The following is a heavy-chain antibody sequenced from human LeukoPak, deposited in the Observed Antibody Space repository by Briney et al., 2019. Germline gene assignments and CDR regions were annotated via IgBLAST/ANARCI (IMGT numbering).Heavy chain of an antibody. CDR1: GYSFTTYY. V-gene: IGHV5-51*01. Sequence: GESLKISCKGSGYSFTTYYIGWVRQMPGKGLEWVGIIYPGDSETRYSPSFQGLVTISADKSISTAYLQWSSLKASDTAVYYCAREFRGSYYDYYFDYWGQGTLVTVSS. D-gene: IGHD1-26*01. J-gene: IGHJ4*02. CDR2: IYPGDSET. CDR3: AREFRGSYYDYYFDY.